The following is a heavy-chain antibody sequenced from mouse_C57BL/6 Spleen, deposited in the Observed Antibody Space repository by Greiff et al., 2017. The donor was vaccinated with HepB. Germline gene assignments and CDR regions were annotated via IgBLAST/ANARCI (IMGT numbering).Heavy chain of an antibody. D-gene: IGHD2-3*01. J-gene: IGHJ4*01. Sequence: QVQLQQSGPELVKPGASVKISCKASGYAFSSSWMNWVKQRPGKGLEWIGRIYPGDGDTNYNGKFKGKATLTADKSSSTAYMQLSSLTSEDSAVYFCAFYDGYHLYAMDYWGQGTSVTVSS. V-gene: IGHV1-82*01. CDR2: IYPGDGDT. CDR3: AFYDGYHLYAMDY. CDR1: GYAFSSSW.